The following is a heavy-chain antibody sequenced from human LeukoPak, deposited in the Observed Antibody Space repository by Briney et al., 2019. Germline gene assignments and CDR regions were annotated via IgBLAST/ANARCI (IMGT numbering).Heavy chain of an antibody. CDR2: VSGSGVST. J-gene: IGHJ5*02. CDR1: GFTFSSYV. V-gene: IGHV3-23*01. D-gene: IGHD6-19*01. Sequence: GGSLRLSCAASGFTFSSYVMTWVRQAPGRELEWVSGVSGSGVSTYYADSVKGRFTISRDNSKNTLYLQMNSLRAEDTAVYYCAKGASSGWLLYWFDPWGQGTLVTVSS. CDR3: AKGASSGWLLYWFDP.